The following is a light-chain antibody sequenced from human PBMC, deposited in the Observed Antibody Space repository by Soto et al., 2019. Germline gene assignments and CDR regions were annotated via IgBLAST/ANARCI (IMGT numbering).Light chain of an antibody. CDR3: SSYAGRNPHYF. CDR2: EVI. Sequence: TGTSSDVGGYNYVSWYQQHPGKAPKLLIYEVIKRPSGVPDRFSASRSGNTASLTVSGLQAEDEADYYCSSYAGRNPHYFFGTGTQLTVL. V-gene: IGLV2-8*01. J-gene: IGLJ1*01. CDR1: SSDVGGYNY.